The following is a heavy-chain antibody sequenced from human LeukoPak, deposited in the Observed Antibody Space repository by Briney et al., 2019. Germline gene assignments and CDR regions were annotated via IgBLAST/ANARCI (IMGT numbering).Heavy chain of an antibody. CDR2: ISYDGSNK. Sequence: AGGSLKLSCAASGFTFSSYWIHWVRQAPGKGLEWVAVISYDGSNKYYADSVKGRFTISRDNSKNTLYLQMNSLRAEDTAVYYCARGGARITMVRGESNYFDYWGQGTLVTVSS. CDR1: GFTFSSYW. CDR3: ARGGARITMVRGESNYFDY. V-gene: IGHV3-30-3*01. J-gene: IGHJ4*02. D-gene: IGHD3-10*01.